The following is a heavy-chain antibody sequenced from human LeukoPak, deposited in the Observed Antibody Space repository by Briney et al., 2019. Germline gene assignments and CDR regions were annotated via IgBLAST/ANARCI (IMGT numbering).Heavy chain of an antibody. V-gene: IGHV3-30*18. CDR3: AKDFSGCSSSSCYSAYYGMDV. CDR1: GFTFSRYG. D-gene: IGHD2-2*02. J-gene: IGHJ6*02. Sequence: GGSLRLSCAASGFTFSRYGMHWVRQAPGKGLEWVAGISYDGSNKYYGDSVKGRFTISRDNSKNTLDLQMNSLRVEDTAVHYRAKDFSGCSSSSCYSAYYGMDVWGQGTTVIVSS. CDR2: ISYDGSNK.